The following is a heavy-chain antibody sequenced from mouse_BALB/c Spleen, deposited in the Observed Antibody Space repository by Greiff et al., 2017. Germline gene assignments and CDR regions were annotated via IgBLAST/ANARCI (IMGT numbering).Heavy chain of an antibody. CDR1: GFTFSSYG. CDR2: ISSGGSYT. Sequence: DVKLVESGGDLVKPGGSLKLSCAASGFTFSSYGMSWVRQTPDKRLEWVATISSGGSYTYYPDSVKGRFTISRDNAKNTLYLQMSSLKSEDTAMYYCARSRDGYPYFDYWGQGTTLTVSS. D-gene: IGHD2-3*01. CDR3: ARSRDGYPYFDY. J-gene: IGHJ2*01. V-gene: IGHV5-6*02.